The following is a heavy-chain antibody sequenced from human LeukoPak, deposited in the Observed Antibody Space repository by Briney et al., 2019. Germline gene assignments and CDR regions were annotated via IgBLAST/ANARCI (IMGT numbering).Heavy chain of an antibody. CDR2: INHSGST. V-gene: IGHV4-34*01. CDR3: ARERFLRYDY. Sequence: SETLSLTCAVYGGSFSGYYWSWIRQPPGKGLEWIGEINHSGSTNYNPSLKSRVTISVDTSKNQFSLKLNSVTAADTAVYYCARERFLRYDYWGQGTLVTVSS. J-gene: IGHJ4*02. D-gene: IGHD2-21*01. CDR1: GGSFSGYY.